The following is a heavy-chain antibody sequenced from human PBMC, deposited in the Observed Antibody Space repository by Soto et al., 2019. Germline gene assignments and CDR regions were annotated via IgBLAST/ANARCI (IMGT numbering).Heavy chain of an antibody. CDR1: GFTFSSYG. D-gene: IGHD2-15*01. J-gene: IGHJ1*01. V-gene: IGHV3-30*18. Sequence: QVQLVESGGGVVQPGRSLRLSCAASGFTFSSYGMHWVRQAPGKGLEWVAAISYDGSDKYYADSVKGRFTISRDNSNNTLYLQMASLRAEDTAVYYCAKGVVVATTYSQHWGQGTLVTVSS. CDR2: ISYDGSDK. CDR3: AKGVVVATTYSQH.